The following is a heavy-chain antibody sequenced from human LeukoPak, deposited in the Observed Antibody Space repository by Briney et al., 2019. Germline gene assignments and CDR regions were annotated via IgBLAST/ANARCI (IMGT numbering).Heavy chain of an antibody. D-gene: IGHD3-10*01. CDR1: GFTFSSYR. V-gene: IGHV3-21*04. CDR3: AKSGGLSGSGRLAMDV. J-gene: IGHJ6*02. Sequence: PGGSLRLSCAASGFTFSSYRMNWVRQAPGKGLEWVSSISTGSSNIYYADSVKGRFTSSRDNSNNTLYVQMNSLRVEDTAVYYCAKSGGLSGSGRLAMDVWGQGTTVTVSS. CDR2: ISTGSSNI.